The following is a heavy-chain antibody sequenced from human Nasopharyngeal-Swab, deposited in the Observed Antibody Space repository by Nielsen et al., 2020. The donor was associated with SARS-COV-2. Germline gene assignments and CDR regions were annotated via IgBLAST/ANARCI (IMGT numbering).Heavy chain of an antibody. J-gene: IGHJ4*02. V-gene: IGHV3-64*02. D-gene: IGHD5-12*01. CDR3: ARVGLRYYYFDY. CDR1: GFIFGRYV. Sequence: GESLKISCTASGFIFGRYVMHWVRQAPGKGLEYVAAISSGGGSPFYADSVKGRFTISRDNSKNTLYLQMGSLRADDMAVYYCARVGLRYYYFDYWGQGTLVTVSS. CDR2: ISSGGGSP.